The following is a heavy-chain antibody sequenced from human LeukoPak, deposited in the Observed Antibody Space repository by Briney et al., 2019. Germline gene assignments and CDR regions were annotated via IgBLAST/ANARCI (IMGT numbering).Heavy chain of an antibody. Sequence: ASVKVSCKVSGYTLTELSMHWVRQAPGKGLEWMGGSDPEDGETIYAQKFQGRVTMTEDTSTDTAYMELSSLRSEDTAVYYCATVGHIAAAVGWFDPWGQGTLVTVSS. CDR1: GYTLTELS. J-gene: IGHJ5*02. CDR2: SDPEDGET. V-gene: IGHV1-24*01. CDR3: ATVGHIAAAVGWFDP. D-gene: IGHD6-13*01.